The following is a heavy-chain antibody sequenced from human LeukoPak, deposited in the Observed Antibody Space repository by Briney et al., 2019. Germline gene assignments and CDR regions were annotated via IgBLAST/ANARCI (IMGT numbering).Heavy chain of an antibody. CDR2: ISSSSSYI. CDR3: ARPTYYDSSGYYNLGDAFDI. V-gene: IGHV3-21*01. J-gene: IGHJ3*02. Sequence: PGGSLRLSCAASGFTFSSYSMNWVRQAPGKGLEWVSSISSSSSYIYYADSVKGQFTISRDNAKNSLYLQMNSLRAEDTAVYYCARPTYYDSSGYYNLGDAFDIWGQGTMVTVSS. CDR1: GFTFSSYS. D-gene: IGHD3-22*01.